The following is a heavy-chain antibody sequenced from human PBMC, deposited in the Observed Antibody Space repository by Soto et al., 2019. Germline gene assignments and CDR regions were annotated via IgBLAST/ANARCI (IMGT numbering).Heavy chain of an antibody. V-gene: IGHV1-46*01. D-gene: IGHD3-22*01. CDR2: INPSGGST. Sequence: QVQLVQSGAEVKKPGASVKVSCKASGYTFTSYYMHWVRQAPGQGLAWMGIINPSGGSTSYAQNSQGSVTMTRDTSTSTVYMELSSLRSEDTAVYYCARGPEYYDSSGYYHDYWGQGTLVTVSS. CDR1: GYTFTSYY. J-gene: IGHJ4*02. CDR3: ARGPEYYDSSGYYHDY.